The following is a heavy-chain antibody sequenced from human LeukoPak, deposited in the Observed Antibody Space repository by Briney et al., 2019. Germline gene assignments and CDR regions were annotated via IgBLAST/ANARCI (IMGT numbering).Heavy chain of an antibody. V-gene: IGHV4-59*01. CDR1: GGSISSYY. J-gene: IGHJ4*02. CDR2: IYNSGST. CDR3: ARRRSEGPFDY. Sequence: SETLSLTCTVSGGSISSYYWSWIRQPPGKGLEWMGYIYNSGSTNYNPSLKSRVTISVDTSKNQFSLKLSSVTAADTAVYYCARRRSEGPFDYWGQGTLVTVSS.